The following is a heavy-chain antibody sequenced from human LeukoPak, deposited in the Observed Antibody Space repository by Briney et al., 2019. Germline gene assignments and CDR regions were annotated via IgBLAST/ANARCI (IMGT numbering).Heavy chain of an antibody. V-gene: IGHV3-13*01. CDR1: GFTFSSYD. D-gene: IGHD3-22*01. CDR2: IGTAGDT. J-gene: IGHJ4*02. Sequence: GGSLRLSCAASGFTFSSYDMHWVRQATGKGLEWVSAIGTAGDTYYPGSVKGRFTISRDNSRNTLYLQMNSLRAEDTAVYYCAKASPSGYYYVVDYWGQGTLVTVSS. CDR3: AKASPSGYYYVVDY.